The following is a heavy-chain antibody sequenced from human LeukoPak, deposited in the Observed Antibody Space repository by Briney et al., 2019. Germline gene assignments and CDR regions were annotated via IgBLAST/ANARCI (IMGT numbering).Heavy chain of an antibody. V-gene: IGHV4-39*01. D-gene: IGHD3-10*01. Sequence: SETLSLTCTVSGGSISSYYWSWIRQPPGKGLEWIGSIYYSGSTYYNPSLKSRVTISVDTSKNQFSLKLSSVTAADTAVYYCARPHYYGSGSHIPLNWFDPWGQGTLVTVSS. CDR2: IYYSGST. CDR3: ARPHYYGSGSHIPLNWFDP. CDR1: GGSISSYY. J-gene: IGHJ5*02.